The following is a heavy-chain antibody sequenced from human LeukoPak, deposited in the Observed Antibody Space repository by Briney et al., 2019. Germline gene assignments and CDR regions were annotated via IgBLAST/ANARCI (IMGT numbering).Heavy chain of an antibody. CDR3: ARVTKYYGSGSYNYGMDV. V-gene: IGHV4-31*03. J-gene: IGHJ6*02. D-gene: IGHD3-10*01. CDR2: IYYGGST. Sequence: PSQTLSLTCTVSGGSISSGGYYWSWIRQHPGKGLEWIGYIYYGGSTYYNPSLKSRVTISVDTSKNQFSLKLSSVTAADTAVFYCARVTKYYGSGSYNYGMDVWGQGTTVTVSS. CDR1: GGSISSGGYY.